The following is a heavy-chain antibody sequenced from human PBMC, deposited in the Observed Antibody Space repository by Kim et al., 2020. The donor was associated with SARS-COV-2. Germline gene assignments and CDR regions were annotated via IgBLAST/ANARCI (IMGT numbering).Heavy chain of an antibody. D-gene: IGHD3-9*01. Sequence: GGSLRLSCAASGFTFSSYAMHWVRQAPGKGLEWVAVISYDGSNKYYADSVKGRFTISRDNSKNTLYLQMNSLRAEDTAVYYCATDILTGYGAFDIWGQGT. V-gene: IGHV3-30*04. CDR1: GFTFSSYA. CDR2: ISYDGSNK. J-gene: IGHJ3*02. CDR3: ATDILTGYGAFDI.